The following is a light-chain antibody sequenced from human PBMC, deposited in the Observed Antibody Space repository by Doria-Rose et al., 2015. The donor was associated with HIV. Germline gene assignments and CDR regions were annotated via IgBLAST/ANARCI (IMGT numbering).Light chain of an antibody. Sequence: TQAPSYLSASVGDRVPITCQAVQVISNSLAWYQQKPGRVPKLLIYAASPLQSGVPSRFSGSGSGTDFGLTISTLQPEDVAIYYCQNYNSAQLTVCGGSKLE. J-gene: IGKJ4*01. CDR3: QNYNSAQLT. CDR2: AAS. V-gene: IGKV1-27*01. CDR1: QVISNS.